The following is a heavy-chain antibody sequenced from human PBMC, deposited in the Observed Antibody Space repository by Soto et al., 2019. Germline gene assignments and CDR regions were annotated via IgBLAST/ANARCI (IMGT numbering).Heavy chain of an antibody. CDR2: ISPKSTYR. D-gene: IGHD2-21*01. Sequence: GGSLRLSCPTSGFPFRDYYMTWIRQAPGKGLEWLSHISPKSTYRNYADSVKGRFTISRDNTKSSLFLQMNSLGVEDTAVYYCVRGGGGGLFEHWGQGVLVTVSS. J-gene: IGHJ4*02. CDR3: VRGGGGGLFEH. V-gene: IGHV3-11*06. CDR1: GFPFRDYY.